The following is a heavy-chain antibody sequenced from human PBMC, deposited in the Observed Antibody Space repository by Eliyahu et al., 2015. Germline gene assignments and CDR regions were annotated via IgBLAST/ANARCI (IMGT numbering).Heavy chain of an antibody. Sequence: QVQLQESGPGLVKPSQTLSLTXXVSGXSISXGXYXWSWIRPHPGKGLEWFGYIYYTGSTYYNPSLQSRLTISVDTSKNQFSLKLSSVTAADTAVYYCARFGEFYNAFDIWGQGTMVTVFS. CDR2: IYYTGST. V-gene: IGHV4-31*03. CDR3: ARFGEFYNAFDI. CDR1: GXSISXGXYX. D-gene: IGHD3-16*01. J-gene: IGHJ3*02.